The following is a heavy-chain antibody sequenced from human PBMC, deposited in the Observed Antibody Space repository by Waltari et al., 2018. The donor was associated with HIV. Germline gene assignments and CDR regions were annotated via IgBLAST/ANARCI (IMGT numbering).Heavy chain of an antibody. J-gene: IGHJ4*02. CDR1: GFTFSCYD. D-gene: IGHD2-21*02. Sequence: EAQLLESGGGLVQPGGALRLSCAAAGFTFSCYDMCGGGQAPGKGLEWVSAISGSGGSTYYADSVKGRFTISRDNSKNTLYLQMNSLRAEDTAVYYCALNEAVVTAIIDYWGQGTLVTVSS. CDR2: ISGSGGST. V-gene: IGHV3-23*01. CDR3: ALNEAVVTAIIDY.